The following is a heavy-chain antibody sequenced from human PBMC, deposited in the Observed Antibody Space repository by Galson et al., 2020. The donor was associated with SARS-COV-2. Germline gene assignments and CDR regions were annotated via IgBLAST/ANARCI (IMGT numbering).Heavy chain of an antibody. CDR1: GGTIIGYH. CDR3: ARDPPDGWAIFDS. V-gene: IGHV4-59*01. Sequence: SETLSLTCTVSGGTIIGYHWTWIRQPPGKGLAWIGLKSNIGTTNYNPSLNGRVTISVHMSKNQVSLNLNSVTAADTDVYYWARDPPDGWAIFDSWGQGILVTVSS. J-gene: IGHJ5*01. CDR2: KSNIGTT. D-gene: IGHD6-19*01.